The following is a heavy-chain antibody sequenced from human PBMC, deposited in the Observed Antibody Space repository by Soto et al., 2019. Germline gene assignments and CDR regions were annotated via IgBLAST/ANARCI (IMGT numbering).Heavy chain of an antibody. CDR1: GFTFSSYW. CDR2: IKQDGSEK. J-gene: IGHJ3*01. CDR3: AIHPGRGAFDV. Sequence: EVQLVESGGGLVQPGGSLRLSCAASGFTFSSYWMSWVRQAPGKGLEWVANIKQDGSEKYSVDSVKGRFTIHRDNAMDRLYLQMNSLGAEDTAVYYCAIHPGRGAFDVWGQGTMVTVSS. V-gene: IGHV3-7*01. D-gene: IGHD3-10*01.